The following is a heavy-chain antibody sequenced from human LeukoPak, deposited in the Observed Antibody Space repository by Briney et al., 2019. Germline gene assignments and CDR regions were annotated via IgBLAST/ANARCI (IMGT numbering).Heavy chain of an antibody. CDR2: IYCGGST. D-gene: IGHD3-22*01. V-gene: IGHV3-53*01. J-gene: IGHJ4*02. CDR3: ARGRSYYDSSGKGY. Sequence: GGSLRLSCAASGFTVSSYYMSCVRQAPGKGLEWVSIIYCGGSTYYADSVKGRFTISRDNAKNSLYLQMNSLRAEDTAVYYCARGRSYYDSSGKGYWGQGTLVTVSS. CDR1: GFTVSSYY.